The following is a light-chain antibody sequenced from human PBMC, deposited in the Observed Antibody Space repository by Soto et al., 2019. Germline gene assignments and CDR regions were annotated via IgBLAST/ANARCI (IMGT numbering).Light chain of an antibody. CDR2: DTS. V-gene: IGKV3-11*01. CDR3: HQRKSWPRT. J-gene: IGKJ1*01. CDR1: QTVSNK. Sequence: EIVLTQSPATLTSSPGERATLSCRASQTVSNKLAWYQHKPGQAPRLLIYDTSNRATGISARFSGIGSGTDFTLTISSLEPEDFAVYYCHQRKSWPRTFGQGTKVEIK.